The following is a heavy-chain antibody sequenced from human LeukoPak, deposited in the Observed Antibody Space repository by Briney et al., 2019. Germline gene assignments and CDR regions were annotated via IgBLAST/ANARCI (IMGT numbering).Heavy chain of an antibody. CDR3: ARETEYCSGGSCQPDY. J-gene: IGHJ4*02. V-gene: IGHV4-38-2*02. D-gene: IGHD2-15*01. Sequence: PSETLSLTCTVSGYSISSGYYWGWIRQPPGKGLEWIGSIYHSGSTYYNPPLNSRVTISVATSKTQFSLQLSPVTAADTAVYYCARETEYCSGGSCQPDYWGQGTLVTVSS. CDR1: GYSISSGYY. CDR2: IYHSGST.